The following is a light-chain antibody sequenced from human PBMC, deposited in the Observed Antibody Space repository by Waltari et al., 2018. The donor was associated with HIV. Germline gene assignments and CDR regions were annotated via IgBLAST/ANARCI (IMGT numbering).Light chain of an antibody. CDR1: QSVLSSSNNKNQ. V-gene: IGKV4-1*01. J-gene: IGKJ1*01. CDR2: WAS. Sequence: DIVMTQSPDSLAVSLGGRATITCKSSQSVLSSSNNKNQLAWYQQKPGQPPKLLFYWASIREVGVPDRFTGSGSGTIFNLTVSSLQADDVAVYYCQQFFSFPRTFGQGTKVEI. CDR3: QQFFSFPRT.